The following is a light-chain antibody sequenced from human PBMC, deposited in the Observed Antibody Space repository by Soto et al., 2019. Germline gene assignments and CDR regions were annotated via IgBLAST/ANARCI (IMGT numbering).Light chain of an antibody. CDR3: DPYTSSNACV. V-gene: IGLV2-14*01. J-gene: IGLJ1*01. CDR2: EVS. CDR1: SSDVGAHNF. Sequence: QSALTQPASVSGSPGQAITISCSGSSSDVGAHNFVSWYQHHPGKAPKLMIYEVSNRPSGVSNRFPGSKSGNTASLTISGLQAEDGADHLCDPYTSSNACVFGSGTKVTV.